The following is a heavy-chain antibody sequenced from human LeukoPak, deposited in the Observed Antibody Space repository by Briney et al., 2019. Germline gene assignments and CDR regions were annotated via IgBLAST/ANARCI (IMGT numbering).Heavy chain of an antibody. V-gene: IGHV3-23*01. D-gene: IGHD3-3*01. J-gene: IGHJ4*02. CDR2: ISGSGGST. CDR1: GFTFSSYA. Sequence: GGSLRLSCAASGFTFSSYAMSWVRQAPGKGLEWVSAISGSGGSTYYADSVKGRFTVSRDNSKNTLYLQMNSLRAEDTAVYYCAKAGITIFGVVTDGDYFDYWGQGTLVTVSS. CDR3: AKAGITIFGVVTDGDYFDY.